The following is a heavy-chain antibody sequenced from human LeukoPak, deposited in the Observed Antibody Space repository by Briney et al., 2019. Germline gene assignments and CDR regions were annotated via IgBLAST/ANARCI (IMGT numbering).Heavy chain of an antibody. CDR2: INRDGSTT. V-gene: IGHV3-74*01. CDR1: GFTFNNHW. J-gene: IGHJ6*03. Sequence: GGSLRLSCVASGFTFNNHWIHWVRQAPGKGLVWVSHINRDGSTTGYADSVKGRFTISRDNSKNTLYLKMNSLRAEDTAVYYCAKGHGWEASYYYYYMDVWGKGTTVTISS. CDR3: AKGHGWEASYYYYYMDV. D-gene: IGHD1-26*01.